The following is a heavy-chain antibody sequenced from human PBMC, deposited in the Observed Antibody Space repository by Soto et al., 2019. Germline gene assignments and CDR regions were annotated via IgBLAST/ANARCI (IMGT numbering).Heavy chain of an antibody. Sequence: EVQLVESGGGLVQPGGSLRLSCAASGFTVSTKYMSWVRQAPGKGLEWVSVIYSGGSTFYADSVRGRFTISRDNSKNTVNLQMNSLRAEDTAVYYCARDHWAADYWGQGTLVTDSS. CDR3: ARDHWAADY. CDR2: IYSGGST. D-gene: IGHD3-16*01. J-gene: IGHJ4*02. CDR1: GFTVSTKY. V-gene: IGHV3-66*01.